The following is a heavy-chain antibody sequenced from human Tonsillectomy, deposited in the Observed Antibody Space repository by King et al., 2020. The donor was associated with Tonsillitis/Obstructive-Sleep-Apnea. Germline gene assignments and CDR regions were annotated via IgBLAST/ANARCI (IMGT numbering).Heavy chain of an antibody. CDR1: GFTFSSYA. D-gene: IGHD4-23*01. CDR3: ARGGDYGGNFIFVY. J-gene: IGHJ4*02. V-gene: IGHV3-30*04. CDR2: ISYDGSNK. Sequence: VQLVESGGGVVQPERSLRLSCAASGFTFSSYAMHWVRQAPGKGLEWVAVISYDGSNKYYTDSVKGRFTISRDNSKNTLYLQINSLRAEDTAVYYCARGGDYGGNFIFVYWGQGTLVTVSS.